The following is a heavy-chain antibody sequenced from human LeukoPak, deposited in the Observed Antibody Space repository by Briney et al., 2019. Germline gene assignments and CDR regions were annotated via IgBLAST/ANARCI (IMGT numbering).Heavy chain of an antibody. CDR1: GFTFSTYS. CDR3: ARGGRIAARPGYFDY. Sequence: GGSLRLSCAASGFTFSTYSMNWVRQAPGKGLEWVSYISYASSAIYYADSVKGRFTISRDNAKNSLYLQMNSLRAEDTAVYYCARGGRIAARPGYFDYWGRGTLVTVSS. D-gene: IGHD6-6*01. CDR2: ISYASSAI. J-gene: IGHJ4*02. V-gene: IGHV3-48*01.